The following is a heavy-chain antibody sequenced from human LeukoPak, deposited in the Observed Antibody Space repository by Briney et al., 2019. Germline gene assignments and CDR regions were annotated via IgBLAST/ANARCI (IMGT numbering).Heavy chain of an antibody. D-gene: IGHD6-13*01. CDR2: IYTSGST. CDR1: GGSISSYY. J-gene: IGHJ5*02. CDR3: ARRAAAGWFDP. V-gene: IGHV4-4*07. Sequence: PSETLSLACTVSGGSISSYYWSWIRQPAGKGLEWIGRIYTSGSTNYNPSLKSRVTISVDTSKNQFSLKLSSVTAADTAVYYCARRAAAGWFDPWGQGTLVTVSS.